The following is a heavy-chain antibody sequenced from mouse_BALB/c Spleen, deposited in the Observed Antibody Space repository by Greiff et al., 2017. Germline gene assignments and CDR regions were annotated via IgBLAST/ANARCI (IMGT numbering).Heavy chain of an antibody. V-gene: IGHV14-3*02. CDR1: GFNIKDTY. D-gene: IGHD2-3*01. J-gene: IGHJ2*01. CDR2: IDPANGNT. CDR3: ARRDGYYSDY. Sequence: EVKLMESGAELVKPGASVKLSCTASGFNIKDTYMHWVKQRPEQGLEWIGRIDPANGNTKYDPKFQGKATITADTSSNTAYLQLSSLTSEDTAVYYCARRDGYYSDYWGQGTTLTVSS.